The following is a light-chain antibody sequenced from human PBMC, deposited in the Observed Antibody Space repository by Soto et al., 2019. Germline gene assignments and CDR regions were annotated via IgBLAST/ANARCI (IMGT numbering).Light chain of an antibody. J-gene: IGKJ4*01. CDR3: QQRSNWPPVT. V-gene: IGKV3D-20*02. Sequence: EIVLTQSPGTLSLSPGERATLSCRASQSVSSSYLAWYQQKPGQAPRLLIYGASSRATGIPDRFSGSVSGTDFTLTISRLEPEDFAVYYCQQRSNWPPVTFGGGTKVDIK. CDR1: QSVSSSY. CDR2: GAS.